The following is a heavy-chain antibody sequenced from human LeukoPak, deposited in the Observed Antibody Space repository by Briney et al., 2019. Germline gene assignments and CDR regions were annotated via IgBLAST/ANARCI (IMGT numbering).Heavy chain of an antibody. Sequence: GGSLRLSCAASGFTVSSNYMSWVRQAPGMGLEWVSVIYSGGSTYYADSVKGRFTISRDNSKNTLYLQMNSLRAEDTAVYYCAREGSGWAKSGFDYWGQGTLVTVSS. V-gene: IGHV3-53*01. CDR2: IYSGGST. CDR3: AREGSGWAKSGFDY. D-gene: IGHD6-19*01. J-gene: IGHJ4*02. CDR1: GFTVSSNY.